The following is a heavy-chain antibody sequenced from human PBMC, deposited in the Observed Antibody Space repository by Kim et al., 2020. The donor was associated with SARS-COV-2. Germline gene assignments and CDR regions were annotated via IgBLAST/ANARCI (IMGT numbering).Heavy chain of an antibody. V-gene: IGHV3-43D*03. CDR3: AAISGYDSAGFDY. Sequence: ADSVKCRLTISRDNSKNSLYLQMNSLRAEDTALYYCAAISGYDSAGFDYWGQGTLVTVSS. D-gene: IGHD5-12*01. J-gene: IGHJ4*02.